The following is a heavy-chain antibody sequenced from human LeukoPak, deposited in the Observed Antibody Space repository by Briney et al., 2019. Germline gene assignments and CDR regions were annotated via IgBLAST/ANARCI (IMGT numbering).Heavy chain of an antibody. J-gene: IGHJ4*02. V-gene: IGHV4-4*02. Sequence: PSETLSLTCAVSGGSISSSNWWSWVRQPPGKGLEWIGKIYHSGSTNYNPSLKSRVTISVDKSKNQFSLKLSSVTAADTAVYYCATRPVEYYDYVWGSYRSDPIDYWGQGTLVTVSS. CDR3: ATRPVEYYDYVWGSYRSDPIDY. CDR2: IYHSGST. D-gene: IGHD3-16*02. CDR1: GGSISSSNW.